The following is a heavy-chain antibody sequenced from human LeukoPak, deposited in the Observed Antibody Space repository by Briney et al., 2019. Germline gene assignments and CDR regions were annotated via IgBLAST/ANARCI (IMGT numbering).Heavy chain of an antibody. Sequence: SETLSLTCTLSGGSISSYYWSWIPQPPGKGLEWIGYIYYSGSTNYNPSLKSRVTISVDTSKNQFSLKLSSVTAADTAVYYCARGQYYDFWSGYYTPLDYWGQGTLVTVSS. CDR1: GGSISSYY. D-gene: IGHD3-3*01. CDR2: IYYSGST. J-gene: IGHJ4*02. V-gene: IGHV4-59*01. CDR3: ARGQYYDFWSGYYTPLDY.